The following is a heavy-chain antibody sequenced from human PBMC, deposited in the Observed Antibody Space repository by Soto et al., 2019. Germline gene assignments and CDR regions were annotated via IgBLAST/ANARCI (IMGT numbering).Heavy chain of an antibody. V-gene: IGHV5-51*01. CDR2: IYPGDSDT. J-gene: IGHJ3*02. CDR3: ARKLGSWYFGRNGDAFDI. CDR1: GYSFTSYW. Sequence: PGESLKISCKGSGYSFTSYWIGWVRQMPGKGLVWMGIIYPGDSDTRYSPSFQGQVTISADKSISTAYLQWSSLKASDTAMYYCARKLGSWYFGRNGDAFDIWGQGTMVTVSS. D-gene: IGHD6-13*01.